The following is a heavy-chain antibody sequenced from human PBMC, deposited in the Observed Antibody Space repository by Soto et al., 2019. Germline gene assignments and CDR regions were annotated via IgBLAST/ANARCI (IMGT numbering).Heavy chain of an antibody. CDR3: ARCDNDY. CDR2: IHPDGGHT. CDR1: GYTFTNYY. Sequence: GASVKVSCKASGYTFTNYYVQWVRQAPGQGLEWMGVIHPDGGHTTYSLKFQDRVTMTRETFTSTIYMELSSLRSEDTAVYYCARCDNDYWGQGPLGTVSS. V-gene: IGHV1-46*01. J-gene: IGHJ4*02.